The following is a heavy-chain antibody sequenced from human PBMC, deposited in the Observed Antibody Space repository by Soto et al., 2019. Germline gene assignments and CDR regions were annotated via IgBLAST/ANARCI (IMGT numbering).Heavy chain of an antibody. V-gene: IGHV3-53*01. J-gene: IGHJ6*02. CDR1: GFTVSSNY. CDR3: ARDFVVVAAAGRGSYYYYGMDV. D-gene: IGHD6-13*01. CDR2: IYSGGST. Sequence: EVQLVESGGGLIQPGGSLRLSCAASGFTVSSNYMSWVRQAPGKGLEWVSVIYSGGSTYYADSVKGRFTISRDNSKNTLYRKMNSLRAEDTAVYYCARDFVVVAAAGRGSYYYYGMDVWGQGTTVTVSS.